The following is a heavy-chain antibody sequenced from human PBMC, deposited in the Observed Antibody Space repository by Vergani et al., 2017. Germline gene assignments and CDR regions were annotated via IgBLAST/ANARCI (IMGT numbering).Heavy chain of an antibody. D-gene: IGHD3-22*01. CDR3: ARGDYYDSSGYFDY. V-gene: IGHV4-34*11. CDR2: IYYSGST. Sequence: QVQLQQWGAGLLKPSETLSLTCAVYGGSFSGYYWSWIRQPPGKGLEWIGYIYYSGSTNYNPSLKSRVTISVDTSKNQFSLKLSSVTAADTAVYYCARGDYYDSSGYFDYWGQGTLVTVSS. J-gene: IGHJ4*02. CDR1: GGSFSGYY.